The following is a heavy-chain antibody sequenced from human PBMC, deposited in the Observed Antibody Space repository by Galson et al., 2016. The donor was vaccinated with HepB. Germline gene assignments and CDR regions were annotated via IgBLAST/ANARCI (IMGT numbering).Heavy chain of an antibody. V-gene: IGHV4-34*01. CDR2: INHSGDT. Sequence: SETLSLTCGVDGGSFNAYYWSWIRQPPGKGLEWIGEINHSGDTKYNPSLKSRITLSVDPSKNQFSLELTSMTAADTAVYYCAGVVVAATNWFDPWGQGTLVTVSS. CDR3: AGVVVAATNWFDP. CDR1: GGSFNAYY. D-gene: IGHD2-15*01. J-gene: IGHJ5*02.